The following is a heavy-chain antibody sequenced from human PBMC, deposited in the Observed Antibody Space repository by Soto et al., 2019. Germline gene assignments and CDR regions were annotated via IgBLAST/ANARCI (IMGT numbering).Heavy chain of an antibody. Sequence: GGSLRLSCAASGFTFSSYAMHWVRQAPGKGLEWVAVISYDGSNKYYADSVKGRFTISRDNSKNTLYLQMNSLRAEDTAVYYCASCLIAAAGPFAYWGKGTLVNVSA. CDR1: GFTFSSYA. D-gene: IGHD6-13*01. CDR3: ASCLIAAAGPFAY. CDR2: ISYDGSNK. V-gene: IGHV3-30-3*01. J-gene: IGHJ4*02.